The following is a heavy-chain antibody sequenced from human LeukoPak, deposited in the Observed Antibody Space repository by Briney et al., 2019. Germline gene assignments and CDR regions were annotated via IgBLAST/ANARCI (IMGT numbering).Heavy chain of an antibody. CDR1: GFTVSSNY. D-gene: IGHD2-21*02. CDR3: AKFGRSLVTASIKRRGHYWYFDL. J-gene: IGHJ2*01. V-gene: IGHV3-53*01. CDR2: IYSGGST. Sequence: QAGGSLRLSCAASGFTVSSNYMSWVRQAPGKGLEWVSVIYSGGSTYYADSVKGRFTISRDNSKHTLFLQMNSLRAEDTAVYYCAKFGRSLVTASIKRRGHYWYFDLWGRGTLVTVSS.